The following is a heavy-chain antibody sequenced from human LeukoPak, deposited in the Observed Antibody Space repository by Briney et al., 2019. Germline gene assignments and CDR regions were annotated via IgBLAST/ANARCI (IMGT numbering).Heavy chain of an antibody. V-gene: IGHV3-48*01. D-gene: IGHD3-10*01. CDR2: ISSSGSTI. J-gene: IGHJ6*02. CDR1: GFTFSSYS. CDR3: ARDLSGSGSFFLRESRYGMDV. Sequence: GGSLRLSCAASGFTFSSYSMNWVRQAPGKGLEWVSYISSSGSTIYYADSVKGRFTISRDNAKNSLYLQMNSLRAEDTAVYYCARDLSGSGSFFLRESRYGMDVWGQGTTVTVSS.